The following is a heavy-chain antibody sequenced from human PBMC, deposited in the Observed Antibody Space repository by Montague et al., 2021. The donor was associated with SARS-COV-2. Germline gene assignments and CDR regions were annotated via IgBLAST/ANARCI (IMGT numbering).Heavy chain of an antibody. Sequence: CAISGDSVSSNSAAWNWIRQSPSRGLEWLGRTYYRSKWFHDYAISVKSRMIINPDTSKNQFSLQLNSVTPEDTAVYYCANFAVSGTTADYWGQGILVTVSS. CDR1: GDSVSSNSAA. J-gene: IGHJ4*02. V-gene: IGHV6-1*01. D-gene: IGHD6-19*01. CDR3: ANFAVSGTTADY. CDR2: TYYRSKWFH.